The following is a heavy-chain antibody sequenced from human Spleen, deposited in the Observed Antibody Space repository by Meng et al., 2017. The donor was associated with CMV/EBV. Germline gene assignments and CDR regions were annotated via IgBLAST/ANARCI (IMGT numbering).Heavy chain of an antibody. Sequence: ASVKVSCKASGYTFTGYYMHWVRQAPGQGLEWMGWINPNSGGTNYAQKFQGRVTMTRDTSISTAYMELSRLRSDDTAVYYCARGSVVVVAATPGLGKGWFDPWGQGTLVTVSS. J-gene: IGHJ5*02. CDR1: GYTFTGYY. CDR2: INPNSGGT. V-gene: IGHV1-2*02. CDR3: ARGSVVVVAATPGLGKGWFDP. D-gene: IGHD2-15*01.